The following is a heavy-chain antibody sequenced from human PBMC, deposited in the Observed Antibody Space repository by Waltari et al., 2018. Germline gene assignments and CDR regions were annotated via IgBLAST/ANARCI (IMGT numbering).Heavy chain of an antibody. V-gene: IGHV3-7*01. CDR2: IKQDGSEK. J-gene: IGHJ5*02. CDR3: VPHCGDRGCYFDQ. D-gene: IGHD2-21*01. CDR1: GFTFNGVW. Sequence: EVQLVESGGGWVQPGGSLRISCVTSGFTFNGVWMSWVRQAPGKGLEWVANIKQDGSEKYYVDSVKGRFTISRDNAKNSLYLQAGSLRADDTAVYYCVPHCGDRGCYFDQWGQGTLVTVSS.